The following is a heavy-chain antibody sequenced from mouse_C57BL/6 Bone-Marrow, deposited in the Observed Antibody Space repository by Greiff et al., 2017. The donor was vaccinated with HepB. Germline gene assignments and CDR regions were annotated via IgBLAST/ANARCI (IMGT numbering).Heavy chain of an antibody. Sequence: EVQLQQSGPELVKPGASVKIPCKASGYTFTDYNMDWVKQSHGKSLEWIGDINPNNGGTIYNQKFKGKATLTVDKSSSTAYMELRSLTSEDTAVYYCARSSSYVPSRYFDVWGTGTTVTVSS. CDR2: INPNNGGT. D-gene: IGHD1-1*01. CDR3: ARSSSYVPSRYFDV. J-gene: IGHJ1*03. CDR1: GYTFTDYN. V-gene: IGHV1-18*01.